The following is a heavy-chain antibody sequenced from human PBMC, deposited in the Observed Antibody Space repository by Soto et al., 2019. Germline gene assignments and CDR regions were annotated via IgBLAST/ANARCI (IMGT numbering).Heavy chain of an antibody. CDR3: ARDDDYGDYSSGQFDY. Sequence: EVQLVESGGGLVQPGGSLRLSCAASGFTFSSYSMNWVRQAPGKGLEWVSYISSSSSTIYYADSVKGRFTISRDNDKNSLYLQMNSLRAEDTAVYYCARDDDYGDYSSGQFDYWGQGTLVTVSS. CDR2: ISSSSSTI. J-gene: IGHJ4*02. D-gene: IGHD4-17*01. CDR1: GFTFSSYS. V-gene: IGHV3-48*01.